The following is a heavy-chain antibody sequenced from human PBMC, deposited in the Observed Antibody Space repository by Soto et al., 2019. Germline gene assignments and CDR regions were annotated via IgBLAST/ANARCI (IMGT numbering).Heavy chain of an antibody. V-gene: IGHV4-59*01. CDR1: GGSISSYY. Sequence: LRETLSLTCTVSGGSISSYYWSWIRQPPGKGLEWIGHIYYSGSTSYNPSLRSRVTISLDRSKNQFSLKLTSVTAADTAVYYCTRTNTGYAFDYWGQGALVTVSS. CDR2: IYYSGST. D-gene: IGHD2-2*01. J-gene: IGHJ4*02. CDR3: TRTNTGYAFDY.